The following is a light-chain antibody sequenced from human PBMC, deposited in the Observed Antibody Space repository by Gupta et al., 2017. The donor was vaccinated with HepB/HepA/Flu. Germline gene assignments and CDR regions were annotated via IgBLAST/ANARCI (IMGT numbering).Light chain of an antibody. CDR2: SHT. CDR3: AAWDDSLSALV. J-gene: IGLJ3*02. CDR1: SSNIGSNS. Sequence: QSVVPQPPSASGTPGQRVTISCSGSSSNIGSNSVNWYQKFPGTAPKLLIYSHTQRPSGVPDRFSGSKSGTSAPLAISGLQSEDEADYYCAAWDDSLSALVFGGGTTLTVL. V-gene: IGLV1-44*01.